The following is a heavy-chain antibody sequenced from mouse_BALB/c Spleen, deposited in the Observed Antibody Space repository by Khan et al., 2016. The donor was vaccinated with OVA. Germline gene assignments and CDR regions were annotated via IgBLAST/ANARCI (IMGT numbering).Heavy chain of an antibody. CDR3: ARGGRRAMDY. CDR2: INTYAGEP. V-gene: IGHV9-3-1*01. CDR1: GYTFTNYG. J-gene: IGHJ4*01. Sequence: QIQLVQSGPELKKPGETVKISCKASGYTFTNYGMNWVKQAPGKGLKWMGWINTYAGEPTYVDDFKGRFAFSLETSASTAYLQFNNLKHEDTATCFCARGGRRAMDYWGQGTSVTVSS.